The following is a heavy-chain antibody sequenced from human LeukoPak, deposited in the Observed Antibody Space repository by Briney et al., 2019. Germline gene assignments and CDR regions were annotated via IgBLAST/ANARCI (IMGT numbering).Heavy chain of an antibody. CDR3: ARGITMVQGIGYYYMDV. V-gene: IGHV4-61*02. D-gene: IGHD3-10*01. CDR2: IYTSGST. J-gene: IGHJ6*03. CDR1: GGSISSGSYY. Sequence: SETLSLTCTVSGGSISSGSYYWSWIRQPAGKGLGWIGRIYTSGSTNYNPSLKSRVTISVDTSKNQFSLKLSSVTAADTAVDYCARGITMVQGIGYYYMDVWGKGTTVTISS.